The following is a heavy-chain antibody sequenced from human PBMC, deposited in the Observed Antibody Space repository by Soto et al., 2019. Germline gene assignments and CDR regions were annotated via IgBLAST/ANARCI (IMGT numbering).Heavy chain of an antibody. V-gene: IGHV3-11*05. Sequence: QVQLVESGGGLVQPGGSLRLSCAASGFTFSDYYMSWIRQAPGKGLEWVSYISSSSSYTNYADSVKGRFTISRDNAKNSLYLQMNSLRAQDTAVYYCARDDGNNWFDPWGQGTLVTVSS. J-gene: IGHJ5*02. CDR2: ISSSSSYT. CDR3: ARDDGNNWFDP. D-gene: IGHD2-15*01. CDR1: GFTFSDYY.